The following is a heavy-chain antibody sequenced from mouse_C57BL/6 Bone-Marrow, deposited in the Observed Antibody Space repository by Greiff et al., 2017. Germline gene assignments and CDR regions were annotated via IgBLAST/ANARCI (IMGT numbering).Heavy chain of an antibody. V-gene: IGHV10-3*01. CDR2: ISSKSSNYAT. Sequence: DVQLVESGGGLVQPKGSLKLSCAASGFTFNTYAMHWVRPAPGKGLEWVARISSKSSNYATSYADSVKDRFTISRDDSQSMLYLQMNNLKTEDTAMYYCVSSTLLRFYAMDYWGQGTSVTVSS. CDR3: VSSTLLRFYAMDY. J-gene: IGHJ4*01. CDR1: GFTFNTYA. D-gene: IGHD1-1*01.